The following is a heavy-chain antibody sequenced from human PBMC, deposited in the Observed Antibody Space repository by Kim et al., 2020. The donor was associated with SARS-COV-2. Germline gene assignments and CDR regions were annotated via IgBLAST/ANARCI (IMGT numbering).Heavy chain of an antibody. CDR3: ASGLVYCSSTSCSGGGHWFDP. J-gene: IGHJ5*02. D-gene: IGHD2-2*01. CDR2: IYPGDSDT. Sequence: GESLKISCKGSGYSFTSYWIGWVRQMPGKGLEWMGIIYPGDSDTRYSPSFQGQVTISADKSISTAYLQWSSLKAADTAMYYCASGLVYCSSTSCSGGGHWFDPWGQGTLVTVAS. V-gene: IGHV5-51*01. CDR1: GYSFTSYW.